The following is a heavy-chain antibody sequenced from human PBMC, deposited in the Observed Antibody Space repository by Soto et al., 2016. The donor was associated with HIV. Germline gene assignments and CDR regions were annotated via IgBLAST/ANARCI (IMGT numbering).Heavy chain of an antibody. Sequence: VQLQESGPGLVKPSQTLSLTCTVSGGSINSGGYYWSWIRQHPGKGLEWIGYIYYSGSTYYNPSLESRVTISLDTSKNRFSLKLTSVTAADTAMYYCARVVHYYRSSEIDYWARDPGHVSS. V-gene: IGHV4-31*03. CDR2: IYYSGST. CDR1: GGSINSGGYY. CDR3: ARVVHYYRSSEIDY. J-gene: IGHJ4*03. D-gene: IGHD3-10*01.